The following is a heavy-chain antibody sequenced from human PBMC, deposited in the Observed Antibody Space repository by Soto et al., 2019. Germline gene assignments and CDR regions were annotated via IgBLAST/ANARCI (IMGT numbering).Heavy chain of an antibody. D-gene: IGHD1-7*01. CDR3: AKDRNGITGTTFRRGMDV. V-gene: IGHV3-23*01. CDR2: ISGSGGST. Sequence: PGGSLRLSCAASGFTFSRYAMSWVRQAPGKGLEWVSAISGSGGSTYYADSVKGRFTISRGNSKNTLYLQMNSLRAEDTAVYYCAKDRNGITGTTFRRGMDVWGQGTKVTVSS. J-gene: IGHJ6*02. CDR1: GFTFSRYA.